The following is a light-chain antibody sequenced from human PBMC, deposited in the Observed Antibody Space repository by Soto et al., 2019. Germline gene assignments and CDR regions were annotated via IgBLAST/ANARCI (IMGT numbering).Light chain of an antibody. CDR2: EVT. CDR1: SSDVGGYNY. V-gene: IGLV2-8*01. J-gene: IGLJ2*01. Sequence: QSALTQPPSASGSPGQSVTISCTGISSDVGGYNYVSWYQQHPGKAPKLMIYEVTKRPSGVPDRFSGSRSGDTASLTVSGLQAEEEADYYCSSYAGSDNVLFGGGTKLTVL. CDR3: SSYAGSDNVL.